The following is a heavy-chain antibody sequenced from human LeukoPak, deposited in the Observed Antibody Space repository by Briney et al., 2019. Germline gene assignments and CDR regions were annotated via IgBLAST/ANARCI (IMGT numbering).Heavy chain of an antibody. D-gene: IGHD6-13*01. Sequence: PGGSLRLSCAASGFTFRDYAMHWVRQAPGKGLEWVALISYDGKYQFYADSVKGRFTISRDNAKNSLYLQMNSLRAEDTAVYYCARGAVAAAGTGDYWGQGTLVTVSS. CDR2: ISYDGKYQ. V-gene: IGHV3-30*04. CDR1: GFTFRDYA. J-gene: IGHJ4*02. CDR3: ARGAVAAAGTGDY.